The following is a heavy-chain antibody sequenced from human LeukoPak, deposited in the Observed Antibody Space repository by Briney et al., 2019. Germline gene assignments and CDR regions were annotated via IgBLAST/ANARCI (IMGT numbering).Heavy chain of an antibody. D-gene: IGHD2-2*01. Sequence: ASVKVSCKASGYTFTSYDIHWVRQATGQGLEWMGWMNPNSGNTGYAQKFQGRVTMTRNTSISTAYMELSSLRSEDTAVYYCARGWVPAAMRTGRTKYYFDYWGQGTLVTVSS. CDR1: GYTFTSYD. J-gene: IGHJ4*02. V-gene: IGHV1-8*01. CDR3: ARGWVPAAMRTGRTKYYFDY. CDR2: MNPNSGNT.